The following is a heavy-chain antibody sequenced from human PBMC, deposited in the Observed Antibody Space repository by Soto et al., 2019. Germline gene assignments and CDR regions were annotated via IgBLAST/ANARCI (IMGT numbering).Heavy chain of an antibody. CDR2: IYPGDSDT. CDR1: GYTFTNYW. V-gene: IGHV5-51*01. Sequence: GESLKISCKASGYTFTNYWIGWVRQMPGKGLEWMGIIYPGDSDTRYSPSFQGQVTISADRSISTAYLQWSSLKASDTAMYYCATPSGMDVWGQGTTVTVSS. J-gene: IGHJ6*02. CDR3: ATPSGMDV.